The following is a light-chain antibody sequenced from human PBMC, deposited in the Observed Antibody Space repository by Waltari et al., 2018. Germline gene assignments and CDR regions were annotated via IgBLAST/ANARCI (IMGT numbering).Light chain of an antibody. CDR2: STS. CDR3: QQYDGSAVT. V-gene: IGKV3-20*01. J-gene: IGKJ4*01. CDR1: QSVTSIS. Sequence: IVLTQSPDTLSLSPGERATLSCRASQSVTSISLAWYQQKPCQAPRLLLYSTSSRATDFSDRFSGSGSGTDFTLTINRLEPEDSAVYHCQQYDGSAVTFGGGTRVEIK.